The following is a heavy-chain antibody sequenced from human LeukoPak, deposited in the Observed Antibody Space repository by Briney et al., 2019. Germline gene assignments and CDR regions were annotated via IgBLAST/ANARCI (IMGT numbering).Heavy chain of an antibody. V-gene: IGHV4-38-2*01. CDR3: ARHDNYYYYMDV. CDR2: IYHSGST. Sequence: SETLSLTCAVSGYSISSGYYWGWIRQPPGKGQEWIGSIYHSGSTYYNPSLKSRVTISVDTSKNQFSPKLSSVTAADTAVYYCARHDNYYYYMDVWGKGTTVTVSS. D-gene: IGHD5-24*01. J-gene: IGHJ6*03. CDR1: GYSISSGYY.